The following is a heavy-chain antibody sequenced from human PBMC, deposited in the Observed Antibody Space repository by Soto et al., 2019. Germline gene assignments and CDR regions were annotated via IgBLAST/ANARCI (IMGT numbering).Heavy chain of an antibody. J-gene: IGHJ5*02. CDR2: HYSGGST. CDR3: ERHRHPRGTVGATSPLDP. CDR1: GFSVSSNY. D-gene: IGHD1-26*01. V-gene: IGHV3-53*01. Sequence: PGGSLRLSCALSGFSVSSNYLSWVRQAPGKGLEWVSVHYSGGSTYYADSVQGRFTISRDKSNNTLYLQMRRVRAEDTAVYFCERHRHPRGTVGATSPLDPWGQGTQVTVSS.